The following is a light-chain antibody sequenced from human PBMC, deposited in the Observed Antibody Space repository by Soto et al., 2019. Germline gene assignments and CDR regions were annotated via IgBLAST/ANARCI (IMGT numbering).Light chain of an antibody. V-gene: IGLV2-14*02. CDR1: SSDVGSYNL. Sequence: QSALTQPASVSGSPGQSITISCTGTSSDVGSYNLVSWYQQHPGKAPKLMIYEGSNRPSGVSDRFSGSKSGNTASLTISGLQAEDESDYYCSSYINTNTLVFGGGTKVTVL. J-gene: IGLJ2*01. CDR3: SSYINTNTLV. CDR2: EGS.